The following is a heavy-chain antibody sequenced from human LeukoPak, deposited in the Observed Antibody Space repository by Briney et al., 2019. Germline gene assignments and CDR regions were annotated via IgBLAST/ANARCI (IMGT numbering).Heavy chain of an antibody. CDR2: IYYSGST. Sequence: SETLSLTCTVSGGSISSSSYYWGCIRQPPGKGLECIGSIYYSGSTYYNPSLKSRVTISVDTSKNQFSLKLSSVTAADTAVYYCAISGYSSSWYRIDYWGQGTLVTVSS. D-gene: IGHD6-13*01. V-gene: IGHV4-39*07. CDR1: GGSISSSSYY. J-gene: IGHJ4*02. CDR3: AISGYSSSWYRIDY.